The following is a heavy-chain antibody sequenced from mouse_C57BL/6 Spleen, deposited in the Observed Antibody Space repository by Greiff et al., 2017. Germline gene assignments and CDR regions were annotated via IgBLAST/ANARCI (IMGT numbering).Heavy chain of an antibody. CDR1: GFTFTDYY. CDR2: IRNKANGYTT. D-gene: IGHD1-1*01. J-gene: IGHJ3*01. Sequence: EVKLVESGGGLVQPGGSLSLSCAASGFTFTDYYMSWVRQPPGKALEWLGFIRNKANGYTTEYSASVKGRFTISRDNSQSILYLQMNALRAEDSATYYCARYDGSFFAYWGQGTLVTVSA. V-gene: IGHV7-3*01. CDR3: ARYDGSFFAY.